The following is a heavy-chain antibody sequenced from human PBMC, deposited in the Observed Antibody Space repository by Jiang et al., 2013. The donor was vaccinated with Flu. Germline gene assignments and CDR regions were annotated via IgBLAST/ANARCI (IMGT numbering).Heavy chain of an antibody. Sequence: VQLLESGGGLVQPGGSLRLSCAASGFTVSTNYMSWVRQAPGKGLEWVSVIYSGGSTYYADSVKGRFTISRDNSKNMLYLQMNSLRAEDTAVYYCARGYDSSGYYRPALGLGYWGQGTLVTVSS. CDR3: ARGYDSSGYYRPALGLGY. D-gene: IGHD3-22*01. CDR2: IYSGGST. J-gene: IGHJ4*02. CDR1: GFTVSTNY. V-gene: IGHV3-66*01.